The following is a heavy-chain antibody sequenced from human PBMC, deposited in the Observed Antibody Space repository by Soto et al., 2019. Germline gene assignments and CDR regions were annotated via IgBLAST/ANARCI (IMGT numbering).Heavy chain of an antibody. V-gene: IGHV3-21*01. CDR3: VRGSGLLWFGELNYGMDV. D-gene: IGHD3-10*01. CDR1: GFTFSSYS. J-gene: IGHJ6*02. CDR2: ISSSSSYI. Sequence: GGSLRLSCAASGFTFSSYSMNWVRQAPGKGLEWVSSISSSSSYIYYADSVKGQFTISRDNAKNSLYLQMNSLRAEDTAVYYCVRGSGLLWFGELNYGMDVWGQGTTVTVSS.